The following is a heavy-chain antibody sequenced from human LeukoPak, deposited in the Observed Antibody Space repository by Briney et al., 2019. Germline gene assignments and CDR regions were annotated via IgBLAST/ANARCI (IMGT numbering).Heavy chain of an antibody. Sequence: PSETLSLTCTVSGGSISSYYWSWIRQPPGKGLEWIGYIYYSGSTNYNPSLKSRVTISVDTSKNQFSLKLSSVTAADTAVYYCARINDYDFWSGLGYFDYWGQGTLVTVSS. CDR1: GGSISSYY. CDR3: ARINDYDFWSGLGYFDY. V-gene: IGHV4-59*01. D-gene: IGHD3-3*01. J-gene: IGHJ4*02. CDR2: IYYSGST.